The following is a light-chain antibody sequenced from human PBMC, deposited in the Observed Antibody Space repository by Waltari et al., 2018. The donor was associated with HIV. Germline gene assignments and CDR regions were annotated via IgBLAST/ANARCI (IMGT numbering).Light chain of an antibody. CDR3: QQYGRSPFT. V-gene: IGKV3-20*01. CDR2: GAS. Sequence: EIVLTQSPCTLSLSPGERATLSCRASQSVTRSYLAWYQQRPGQAPRLLIYGASSTATGIPDRFSGSGSGTDFTLTISRLEPEDFAVYYCQQYGRSPFTFGPGTKVDIK. J-gene: IGKJ3*01. CDR1: QSVTRSY.